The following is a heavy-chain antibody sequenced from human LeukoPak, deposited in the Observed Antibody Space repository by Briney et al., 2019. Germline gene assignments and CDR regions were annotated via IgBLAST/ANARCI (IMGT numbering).Heavy chain of an antibody. CDR1: GGTFSSYA. Sequence: GASVKVSCKASGGTFSSYAISWVRQAPGQGLERMGGIIPIFGTANYAQKFQGRVTITADKSTSTAYMELSSLRSEDTAVYYCASNGGDGYNSYDYWGQGTLVTVSS. V-gene: IGHV1-69*06. CDR2: IIPIFGTA. CDR3: ASNGGDGYNSYDY. D-gene: IGHD5-24*01. J-gene: IGHJ4*02.